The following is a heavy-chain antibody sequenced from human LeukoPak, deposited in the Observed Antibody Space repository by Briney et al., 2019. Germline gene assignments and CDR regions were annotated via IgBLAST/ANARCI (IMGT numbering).Heavy chain of an antibody. CDR2: ISSSSSYI. CDR3: ARGSTANRAVWLY. V-gene: IGHV3-21*01. J-gene: IGHJ4*02. CDR1: GFTFSSYS. D-gene: IGHD5-18*01. Sequence: GGSLRLSCAASGFTFSSYSMNWVRQAPGKGLEWVSSISSSSSYIYYADSVKGRFTISRDNSKNTLYLQMNSLRAEDTAVYYCARGSTANRAVWLYWGQGTLVTVSS.